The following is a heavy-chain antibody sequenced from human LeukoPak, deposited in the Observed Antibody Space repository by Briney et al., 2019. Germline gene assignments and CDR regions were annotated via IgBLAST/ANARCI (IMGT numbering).Heavy chain of an antibody. J-gene: IGHJ4*02. Sequence: NASETLSLTCTVSGYSISSGYYWGWIRQSPGQGLEWIGSIYHGGSTYYNPSLRSRVIVSVDTSKNHFSLKMSSVTAADTAVYYCARGLNDSWTGENYWGQGTLVTVSS. CDR1: GYSISSGYY. CDR2: IYHGGST. D-gene: IGHD3-3*01. CDR3: ARGLNDSWTGENY. V-gene: IGHV4-38-2*02.